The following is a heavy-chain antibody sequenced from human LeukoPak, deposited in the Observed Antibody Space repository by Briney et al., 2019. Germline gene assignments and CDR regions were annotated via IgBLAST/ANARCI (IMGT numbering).Heavy chain of an antibody. D-gene: IGHD6-13*01. Sequence: GSSVKVSCKASGGTFSSYAISWVRQAPGQGLEWMGRIIPILGIANYAQKFQGRVTITADKSTGTAYMELSSLRSEDTAVYYCARDPGTAAPLNWFDPWGQGTLVTVSS. J-gene: IGHJ5*02. V-gene: IGHV1-69*04. CDR1: GGTFSSYA. CDR3: ARDPGTAAPLNWFDP. CDR2: IIPILGIA.